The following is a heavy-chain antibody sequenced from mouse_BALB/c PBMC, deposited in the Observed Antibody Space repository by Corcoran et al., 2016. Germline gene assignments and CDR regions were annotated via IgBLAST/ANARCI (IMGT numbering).Heavy chain of an antibody. CDR3: ARSLGNYGGYAMDY. CDR2: IDPANGNT. CDR1: GFNIKDTY. V-gene: IGHV14-3*02. D-gene: IGHD2-1*01. Sequence: EVQLQQSGAELVKPGASVKLSCTASGFNIKDTYMHWVKQRPEQGLEWIGRIDPANGNTKYDPKFQGKATITADTSSNTAYLQISSLTFEDTAVDYRARSLGNYGGYAMDYWGQGTSVTISS. J-gene: IGHJ4*01.